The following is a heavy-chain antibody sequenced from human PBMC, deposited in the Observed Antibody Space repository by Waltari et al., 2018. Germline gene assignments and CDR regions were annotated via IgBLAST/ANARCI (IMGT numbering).Heavy chain of an antibody. J-gene: IGHJ3*02. CDR3: ARRPNYDILTGDAFDI. CDR1: GYTFTSYA. Sequence: VQLVQSGAEVKKPGASVKVSCKASGYTFTSYAMHWVRQAPGQRLEWMGWINAGNGNTKYSQKFQGRVTITRDTSASTAYMELSSLRSEDTAVYYCARRPNYDILTGDAFDIWGQGTMVTVSS. CDR2: INAGNGNT. V-gene: IGHV1-3*01. D-gene: IGHD3-9*01.